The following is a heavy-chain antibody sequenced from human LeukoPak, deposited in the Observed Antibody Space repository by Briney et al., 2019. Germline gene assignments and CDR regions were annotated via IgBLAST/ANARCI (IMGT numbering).Heavy chain of an antibody. CDR2: INPSGGST. Sequence: AASVKVSCKASGYTFTSYYMHWVRQAPGQGLEWMGIINPSGGSTSYAQKFQGRVTMTEDTSTDTAYMELSSLRSEDTAVYYCATADIVVVPAARGPRSPYYYYYMDVWGKGTTVTVSS. CDR3: ATADIVVVPAARGPRSPYYYYYMDV. CDR1: GYTFTSYY. D-gene: IGHD2-2*01. J-gene: IGHJ6*03. V-gene: IGHV1-46*01.